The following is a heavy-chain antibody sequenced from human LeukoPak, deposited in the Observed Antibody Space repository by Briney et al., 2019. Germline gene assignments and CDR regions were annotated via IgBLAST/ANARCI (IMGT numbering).Heavy chain of an antibody. CDR3: AGRADCSSTSCTFDY. V-gene: IGHV4-4*09. CDR2: IYTSGST. Sequence: SETLSLTCTVSGGSISSYYWSWIRQPPGKGLEWIGYIYTSGSTNYNPSLKSRVTISVDTSKNQFSLKLSSVTAADTAVYYCAGRADCSSTSCTFDYWGQGTLVTVSS. CDR1: GGSISSYY. D-gene: IGHD2-2*01. J-gene: IGHJ4*02.